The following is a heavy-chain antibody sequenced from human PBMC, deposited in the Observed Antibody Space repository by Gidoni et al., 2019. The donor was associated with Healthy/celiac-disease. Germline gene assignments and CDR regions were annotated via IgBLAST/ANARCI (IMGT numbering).Heavy chain of an antibody. V-gene: IGHV5-10-1*03. Sequence: EVQLVQSGAEVKKPGESLRISCKGSGYSFTSYWISWVRQMPGKGLEWMGRIDPSDSYTNYSPSFQGHVTISADKSISTAYLQWSSLKASDTAMYYCARQLELRGYYYGMDVWGQGTTVTVSS. CDR1: GYSFTSYW. CDR2: IDPSDSYT. J-gene: IGHJ6*02. CDR3: ARQLELRGYYYGMDV. D-gene: IGHD1-7*01.